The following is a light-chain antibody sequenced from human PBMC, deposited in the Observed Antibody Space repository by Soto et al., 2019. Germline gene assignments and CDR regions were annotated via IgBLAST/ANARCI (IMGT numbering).Light chain of an antibody. V-gene: IGKV1-6*01. CDR1: QGIRND. CDR3: LQDYNYPLT. J-gene: IGKJ1*01. Sequence: AIQMTQSPSSLSASVGDRVTITCRASQGIRNDLGWYQQRPGKAPNLLIYAASSLQSGVPSRFSGSGSGTAFPLTSSSLQPENFATYYCLQDYNYPLTFGQGTKVE. CDR2: AAS.